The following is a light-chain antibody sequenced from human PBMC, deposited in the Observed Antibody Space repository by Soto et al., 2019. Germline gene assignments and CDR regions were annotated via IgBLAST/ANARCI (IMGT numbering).Light chain of an antibody. CDR1: QSVSNN. V-gene: IGKV3-15*01. Sequence: EMVLTQSPATLSASPGERATLSCRVSQSVSNNLAWYQQKSGQAPRLLIYGASTRATGIPATFSGSGSGTEFTLTISSLQPEDSAVYYCQQFNVWPLTFGGGTKVEI. J-gene: IGKJ4*01. CDR3: QQFNVWPLT. CDR2: GAS.